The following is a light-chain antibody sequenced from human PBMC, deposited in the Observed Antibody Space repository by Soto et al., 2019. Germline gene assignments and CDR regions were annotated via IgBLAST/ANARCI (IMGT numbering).Light chain of an antibody. CDR1: ISNVGSYNL. J-gene: IGLJ3*02. CDR2: EVN. V-gene: IGLV2-23*02. CDR3: YSYEGGRV. Sequence: QSVLTQPASVSGSPGQSITISCTGTISNVGSYNLVSWYQQHPGKAPKLIIYEVNKRPSGVSNRFSGSKSGNTASLTISGLQTEDEADYYCYSYEGGRVFGRGTKLTVL.